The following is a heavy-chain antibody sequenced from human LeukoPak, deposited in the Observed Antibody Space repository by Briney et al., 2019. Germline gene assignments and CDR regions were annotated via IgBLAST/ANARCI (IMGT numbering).Heavy chain of an antibody. CDR2: ISYDGSNK. J-gene: IGHJ4*02. Sequence: GRSLRLSCAASGFTFSSYAMHWVRQAPGKGLEWVTVISYDGSNKYYADSVEGRFTISRDNSKNTLYLQMNSLRAEDTAVYYCAREKEDGDYVQFFDYWGQGTLVTVSS. D-gene: IGHD4-17*01. CDR1: GFTFSSYA. V-gene: IGHV3-30-3*01. CDR3: AREKEDGDYVQFFDY.